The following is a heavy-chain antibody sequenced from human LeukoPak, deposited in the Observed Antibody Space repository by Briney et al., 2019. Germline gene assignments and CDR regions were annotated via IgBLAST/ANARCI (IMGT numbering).Heavy chain of an antibody. CDR2: ISSSSSYI. CDR3: ARDGGGYSGYDPDY. D-gene: IGHD5-12*01. V-gene: IGHV3-21*01. CDR1: GFTLSSYS. Sequence: PGGSLRLSCAASGFTLSSYSMNWVRQAPGKGLEWVSSISSSSSYIYYADSVKGRFTISRDNAKNSLYLQMNSLRAEDTAVYYCARDGGGYSGYDPDYWGQGTLVTVTS. J-gene: IGHJ4*02.